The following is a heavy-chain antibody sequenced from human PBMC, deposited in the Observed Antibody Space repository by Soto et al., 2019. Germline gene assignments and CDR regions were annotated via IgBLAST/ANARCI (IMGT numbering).Heavy chain of an antibody. D-gene: IGHD3-22*01. V-gene: IGHV1-18*01. CDR2: IIAYNGNT. CDR1: GYTFTSYG. J-gene: IGHJ5*02. CDR3: ARDRTMSRSFDP. Sequence: QVQLVQSGAEVKKPGASVKVSCKASGYTFTSYGINWVRQAPGQGLEWIGRIIAYNGNTNYAQKLQGTVTMTTDTSTSTANMELRSMRSDDTAVYYCARDRTMSRSFDPCGQVTLVTVSS.